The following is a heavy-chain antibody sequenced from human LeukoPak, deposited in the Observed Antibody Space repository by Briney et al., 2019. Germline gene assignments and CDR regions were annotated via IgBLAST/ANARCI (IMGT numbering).Heavy chain of an antibody. D-gene: IGHD4-17*01. V-gene: IGHV4-31*03. Sequence: PSETLSLTCTVPGGSISSGGYYWSWIRQHPGKGLEWIGYIYYSGSTYYNPSLKSRVTISVDTSKNQFSLKLSSVTAADTAVYYCARAPIPRYGDYGIGVDYWGQGTLVTVSS. CDR1: GGSISSGGYY. CDR3: ARAPIPRYGDYGIGVDY. J-gene: IGHJ4*02. CDR2: IYYSGST.